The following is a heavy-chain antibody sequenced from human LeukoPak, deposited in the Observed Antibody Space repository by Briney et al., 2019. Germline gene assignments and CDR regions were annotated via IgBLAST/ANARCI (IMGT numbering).Heavy chain of an antibody. CDR1: GFTFSSYA. Sequence: GGSLRLSCAASGFTFSSYAMSWVRQAPGKGLEWVSAISGSGGSTYYADSVKGRFTISRDNSKNTLYLQMNSLRAEDTAVYYCARAPPSQVVVVVAATKGMDVWGQGTTVTVSS. CDR3: ARAPPSQVVVVVAATKGMDV. D-gene: IGHD2-15*01. J-gene: IGHJ6*02. V-gene: IGHV3-23*01. CDR2: ISGSGGST.